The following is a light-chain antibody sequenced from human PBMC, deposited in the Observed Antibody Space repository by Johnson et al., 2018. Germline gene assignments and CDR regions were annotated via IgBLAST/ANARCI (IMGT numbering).Light chain of an antibody. CDR2: ENN. J-gene: IGLJ1*01. Sequence: QSVLTQPPSVSAAPGQKVTISCSGSSSNIGNNYVSWYQQLPGTAPKLLIYENNKRPSGIPDRFSGSKSVTSATLGITGLQTGDEADYYCGTGDSSLSAGNVSGTGTKVPVL. CDR1: SSNIGNNY. CDR3: GTGDSSLSAGNV. V-gene: IGLV1-51*02.